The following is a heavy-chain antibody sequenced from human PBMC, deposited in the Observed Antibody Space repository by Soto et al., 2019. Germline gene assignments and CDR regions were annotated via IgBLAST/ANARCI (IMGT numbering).Heavy chain of an antibody. CDR3: ARDVGV. CDR1: GITVYNNY. Sequence: EVQLVXSXGGLVQRXGXLRLSCAASGITVYNNYMSWVRQAPGKGLEWVSVIYSGGSTSYADSVKGRXXXXXXXXXXTXXXXMXSLRAXXTAVYYCARDVGVXXXGTTXXXSS. CDR2: IYSGGST. V-gene: IGHV3-66*01. J-gene: IGHJ6*04.